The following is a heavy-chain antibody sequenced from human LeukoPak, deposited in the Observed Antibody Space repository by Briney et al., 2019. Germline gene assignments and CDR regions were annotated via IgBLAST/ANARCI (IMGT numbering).Heavy chain of an antibody. D-gene: IGHD2-2*01. CDR2: IIPIFGTA. CDR1: GGTFSSYA. J-gene: IGHJ6*03. Sequence: ASVKVSCKASGGTFSSYAISWVRQAPGQGLEWMGGIIPIFGTANYAQKFQGRVTITADESTSTAYMELSSLRSEDTAVYYCARTRTDYYYYYMDVWGKGTTVTVSS. V-gene: IGHV1-69*13. CDR3: ARTRTDYYYYYMDV.